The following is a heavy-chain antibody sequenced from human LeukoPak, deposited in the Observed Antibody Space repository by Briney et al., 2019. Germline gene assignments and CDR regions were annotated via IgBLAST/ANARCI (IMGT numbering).Heavy chain of an antibody. CDR3: ARYPTYYYDSSGYKEGSYFDY. CDR1: GFTFSSYG. CDR2: IWYDGSNK. V-gene: IGHV3-33*01. Sequence: PGRSLRLSCAASGFTFSSYGMYWVRQAPGKGLEWVAVIWYDGSNKYYGDSVRGRFTISRDNSKNMLYLEMNSLRGEDTAVYYCARYPTYYYDSSGYKEGSYFDYWGQGTLVTVSS. D-gene: IGHD3-22*01. J-gene: IGHJ4*02.